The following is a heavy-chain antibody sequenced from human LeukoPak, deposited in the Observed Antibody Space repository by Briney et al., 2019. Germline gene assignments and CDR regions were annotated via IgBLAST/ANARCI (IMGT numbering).Heavy chain of an antibody. Sequence: GGSLRLSCAASGFTFSSSAMHWVRQAPGRGLEWVAIVSYDGSNKYYAESVKGRFTISRENSKNTLYLQMNSLRVEDAAVYYCARDKIQLWSGDYYYGMDVWGQGTTVTVSS. CDR2: VSYDGSNK. D-gene: IGHD5-18*01. J-gene: IGHJ6*02. CDR1: GFTFSSSA. CDR3: ARDKIQLWSGDYYYGMDV. V-gene: IGHV3-30*04.